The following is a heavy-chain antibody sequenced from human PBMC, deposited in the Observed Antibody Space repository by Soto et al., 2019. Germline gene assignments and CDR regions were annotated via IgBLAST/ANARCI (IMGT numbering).Heavy chain of an antibody. Sequence: EVQLLESGGRLVQPGGSLRLSCATSGFSFSSLVMSWVRQAPGKGLEWVSSLSGSDGKTYYADSVKGRFSMSTDTSKSTLYLEMNSLRAEDTAVYYCARWSFLDHWGQGTRVTVS. CDR1: GFSFSSLV. J-gene: IGHJ4*02. CDR2: LSGSDGKT. D-gene: IGHD1-26*01. CDR3: ARWSFLDH. V-gene: IGHV3-23*01.